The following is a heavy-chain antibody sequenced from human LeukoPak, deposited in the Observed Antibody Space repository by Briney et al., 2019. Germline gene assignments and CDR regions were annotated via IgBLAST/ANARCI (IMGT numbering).Heavy chain of an antibody. CDR2: VSGKTGTT. Sequence: GGSLRPSCAASGFAFSNYAMSWVRQAPGKGLEWVSVVSGKTGTTYYADSVRGRFTTSRDNSKNTLYLQMNRLRAEDTAVYYCARPGLHHYDTTGYNSFDYWGQGTLVTVSS. V-gene: IGHV3-23*01. CDR3: ARPGLHHYDTTGYNSFDY. J-gene: IGHJ4*02. CDR1: GFAFSNYA. D-gene: IGHD3-22*01.